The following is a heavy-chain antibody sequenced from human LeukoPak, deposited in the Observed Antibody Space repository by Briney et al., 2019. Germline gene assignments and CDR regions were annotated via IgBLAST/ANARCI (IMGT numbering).Heavy chain of an antibody. V-gene: IGHV3-23*01. Sequence: GGSLRLSCAASGFTFSSYAMSWVRQAPGKGLEWVSAISGSGGSTYYADSVKGRFTISRDNSKNTLYLQMNSLRAEDTAVYYCAIRPRGGGELFFGLDYWGQGTLVTVSS. J-gene: IGHJ4*02. CDR2: ISGSGGST. CDR3: AIRPRGGGELFFGLDY. CDR1: GFTFSSYA. D-gene: IGHD3-10*01.